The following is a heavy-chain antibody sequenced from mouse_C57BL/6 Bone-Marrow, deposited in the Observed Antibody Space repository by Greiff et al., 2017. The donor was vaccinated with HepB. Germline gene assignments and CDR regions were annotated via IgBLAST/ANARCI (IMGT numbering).Heavy chain of an antibody. V-gene: IGHV14-4*01. CDR3: TLFITTVVPFDY. J-gene: IGHJ2*01. D-gene: IGHD1-1*01. Sequence: EVHLVESGAELVRPGASVKLSCTASGFNIKDDYMHWVKQRPEQGLEWIGWIDPENGDTEYASKFQGKATITADTSSNTAYLQLSSLTSEDTAVYYCTLFITTVVPFDYWGQGTTLTVSS. CDR1: GFNIKDDY. CDR2: IDPENGDT.